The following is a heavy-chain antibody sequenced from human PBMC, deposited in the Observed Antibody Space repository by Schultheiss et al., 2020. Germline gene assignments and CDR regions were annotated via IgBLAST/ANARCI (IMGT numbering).Heavy chain of an antibody. J-gene: IGHJ4*02. CDR1: GGSISSYY. Sequence: SETLSLTCTVSGGSISSYYWSWIRQPPGNGLEWIAYIYYSGSSNHSPSLKSRVTISVDTSKNQFSLKLSSVTAADTAVYYCARWGYGDYGDYWGQGTLVTVSS. D-gene: IGHD4-17*01. CDR2: IYYSGSS. CDR3: ARWGYGDYGDY. V-gene: IGHV4-59*01.